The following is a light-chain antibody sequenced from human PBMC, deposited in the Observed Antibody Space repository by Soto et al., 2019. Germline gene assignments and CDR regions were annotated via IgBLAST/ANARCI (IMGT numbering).Light chain of an antibody. V-gene: IGKV3-15*01. Sequence: EIVMTQSPDTLSVSPGERATLSCGASQSVSSNLAWYQQKPGQAPRLLIYGASTRATGIPARFSGSGSGTEFTLTISSLQSEDFAFYYCQQYNNWPRTIGQGTKVEIK. J-gene: IGKJ1*01. CDR2: GAS. CDR1: QSVSSN. CDR3: QQYNNWPRT.